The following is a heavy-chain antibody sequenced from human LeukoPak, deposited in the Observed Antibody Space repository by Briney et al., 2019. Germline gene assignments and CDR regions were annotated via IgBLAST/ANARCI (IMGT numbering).Heavy chain of an antibody. D-gene: IGHD3-10*01. CDR2: INEDGSEK. Sequence: GGSLRLSCAAAGFIFRKYWMGWVRQAPGEGLEWVANINEDGSEKYYVDSVKGRFIISRDNAENSLYLQMNILRAEDTAVFYCLSGSGHCGQGSLVTVSS. J-gene: IGHJ4*02. CDR3: LSGSGH. V-gene: IGHV3-7*01. CDR1: GFIFRKYW.